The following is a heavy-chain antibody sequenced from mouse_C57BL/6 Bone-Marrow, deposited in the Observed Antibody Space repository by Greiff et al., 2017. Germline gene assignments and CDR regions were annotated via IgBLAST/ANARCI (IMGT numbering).Heavy chain of an antibody. CDR2: IDPENGDT. CDR1: GFNIKDDY. V-gene: IGHV14-4*01. CDR3: TTGLRSYFDY. J-gene: IGHJ2*01. Sequence: VQLQQSGAELVRPGASVKLSCTASGFNIKDDYMHWVKQRPEQGLEWIGWIDPENGDTEYASKFQGKATITADTSSNTAYRQLSSLTSEDTAVYYCTTGLRSYFDYWGQGTTLTVSS. D-gene: IGHD1-1*01.